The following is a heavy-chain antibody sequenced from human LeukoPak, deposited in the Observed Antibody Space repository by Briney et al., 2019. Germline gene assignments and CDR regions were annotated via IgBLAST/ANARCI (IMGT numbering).Heavy chain of an antibody. CDR2: ISSSSSTI. V-gene: IGHV3-48*01. CDR3: AKEAVVGATYYDY. D-gene: IGHD1-26*01. CDR1: GFTFSSYS. Sequence: GGSLRLSCAASGFTFSSYSMNWVRQAPGKGLEWVSYISSSSSTIYYADSVKGRFTISRDNSKNTLYLQMNSLRAEDTAVYYCAKEAVVGATYYDYWGQGTLVTVSS. J-gene: IGHJ4*02.